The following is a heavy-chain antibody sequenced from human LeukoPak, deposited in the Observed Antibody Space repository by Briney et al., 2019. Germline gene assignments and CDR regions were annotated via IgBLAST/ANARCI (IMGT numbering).Heavy chain of an antibody. Sequence: PGRSLRLSCAASGFTFSSYAMHWVRQAPGKGLEWVSSISSSSSYIYYADSVKGRFTISRDNSKNTLYLQMNSLRAEDTAVYYCAKCLNWNHLNFDYWGQGTLVTVSS. J-gene: IGHJ4*02. CDR3: AKCLNWNHLNFDY. CDR1: GFTFSSYA. D-gene: IGHD1-14*01. CDR2: ISSSSSYI. V-gene: IGHV3-21*04.